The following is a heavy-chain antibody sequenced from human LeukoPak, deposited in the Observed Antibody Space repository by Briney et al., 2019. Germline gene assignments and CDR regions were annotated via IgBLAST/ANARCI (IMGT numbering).Heavy chain of an antibody. CDR2: ISSSSSTI. CDR1: GFTFSSYS. Sequence: GGSLRLSCAASGFTFSSYSMNWVRQAPGKGLEWVSYISSSSSTIYYADSVKGRFTISRDNAKNSLYLQMNSLRDEDTAVYYCAREIQRDYYDSSGHPIDYWGQGTLVTVSS. V-gene: IGHV3-48*02. D-gene: IGHD3-22*01. CDR3: AREIQRDYYDSSGHPIDY. J-gene: IGHJ4*02.